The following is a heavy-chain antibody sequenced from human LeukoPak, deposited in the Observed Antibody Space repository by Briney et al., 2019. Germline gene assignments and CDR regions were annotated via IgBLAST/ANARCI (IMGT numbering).Heavy chain of an antibody. CDR1: GGSFSGYY. CDR3: ARGSSRGQPLRY. V-gene: IGHV4-34*01. CDR2: INHSGST. D-gene: IGHD3-10*01. J-gene: IGHJ4*02. Sequence: SETLSLTCAVYGGSFSGYYWSWIRQPPGKGLEWIGEINHSGSTNYNPSLKSRVTISVDTSKNQFSLKLSSVTAADTAVYYCARGSSRGQPLRYWGQGTLVTVPS.